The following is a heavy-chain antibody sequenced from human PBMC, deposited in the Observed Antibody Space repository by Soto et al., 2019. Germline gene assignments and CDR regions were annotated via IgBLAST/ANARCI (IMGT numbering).Heavy chain of an antibody. Sequence: PGGSLRLSCAASGFTFSSYSMNWVRQAPGKGLEWVSSISSSSSYIYYADSVKGRFTISRDNAKNQFTLQLTSVTVADTAVYYCATSYGNAWYTYWGQGTQVTVSS. V-gene: IGHV3-21*04. CDR2: ISSSSSYI. D-gene: IGHD6-13*01. J-gene: IGHJ4*02. CDR1: GFTFSSYS. CDR3: ATSYGNAWYTY.